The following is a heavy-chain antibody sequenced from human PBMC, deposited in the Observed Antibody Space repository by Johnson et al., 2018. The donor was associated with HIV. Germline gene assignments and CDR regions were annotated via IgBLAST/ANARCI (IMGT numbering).Heavy chain of an antibody. Sequence: VQLVESGGGVVQPGGSLRLSCAASGFTFSSYGMHWVRQAPGKGLEWVAVIWYDGNNKYYAASVKGRFTISRDNSKNTLYLQMNSLRAEDTAVYYCAKGPNGQLDDAFHIWGQGTMVTVSS. CDR3: AKGPNGQLDDAFHI. D-gene: IGHD6-6*01. J-gene: IGHJ3*02. CDR1: GFTFSSYG. CDR2: IWYDGNNK. V-gene: IGHV3-33*06.